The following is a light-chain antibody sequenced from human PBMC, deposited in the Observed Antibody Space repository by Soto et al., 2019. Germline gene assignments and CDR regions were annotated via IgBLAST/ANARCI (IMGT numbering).Light chain of an antibody. Sequence: ESVLSQSQGTLSLSPGERATLSCRASQSVSGTYLSWYQQKPGQAPRLLIYGVSGRATGIPDRFRGRGSGADFTLTISRLEPQDCAVEHCHQSGGSTPKFCHGTKVDIK. CDR3: HQSGGSTPK. V-gene: IGKV3-20*01. CDR1: QSVSGTY. CDR2: GVS. J-gene: IGKJ1*01.